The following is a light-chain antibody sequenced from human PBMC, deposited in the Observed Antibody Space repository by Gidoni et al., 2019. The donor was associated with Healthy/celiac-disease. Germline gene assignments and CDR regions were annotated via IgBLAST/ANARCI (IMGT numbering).Light chain of an antibody. V-gene: IGKV3-11*01. CDR3: QQRSNWPPWT. CDR1: QRVSSY. J-gene: IGKJ1*01. CDR2: DAS. Sequence: EIVLTPSPATLSLSPGERATLSCRASQRVSSYLAWYQQKPGQAPRLLIYDASNRATGIPARFSGSGSGTDFTLTISSLEPEDFAVYYCQQRSNWPPWTFGQGTKVEIK.